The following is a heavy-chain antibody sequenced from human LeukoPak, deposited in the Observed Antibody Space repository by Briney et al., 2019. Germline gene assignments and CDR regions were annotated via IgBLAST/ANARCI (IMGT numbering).Heavy chain of an antibody. V-gene: IGHV3-9*03. CDR3: AKGTYYDFWSGYSFDP. CDR1: GFTFDDYA. Sequence: GRSLRLSCAASGFTFDDYAMHWVRQAPGKGLEWVSGISWNSGNIGYAGSVKGRFTISRDNAKKSLYLQMNSLRAEDMALYYCAKGTYYDFWSGYSFDPWGQGTLVTASS. J-gene: IGHJ5*02. CDR2: ISWNSGNI. D-gene: IGHD3-3*01.